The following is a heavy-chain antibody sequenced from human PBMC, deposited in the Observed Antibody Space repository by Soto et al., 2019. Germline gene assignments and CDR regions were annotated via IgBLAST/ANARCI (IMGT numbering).Heavy chain of an antibody. D-gene: IGHD2-2*01. CDR1: GFTFSSYA. J-gene: IGHJ4*02. CDR3: AKDRFSYCSSTSCYFYCRYFDY. CDR2: ISGSGGST. V-gene: IGHV3-23*01. Sequence: PGGSLRLSCAASGFTFSSYAMSWVRQAPGKGLEWVSAISGSGGSTYYADSVKGRFTISRDNSKNTLYLQMNSLRAEDTAVYYCAKDRFSYCSSTSCYFYCRYFDYWGQGTLVTVSS.